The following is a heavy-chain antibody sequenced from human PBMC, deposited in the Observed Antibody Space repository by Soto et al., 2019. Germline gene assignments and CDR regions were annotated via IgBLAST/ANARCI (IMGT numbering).Heavy chain of an antibody. Sequence: QVQLVQSGAEVKKPGSSVKVSCKASGGTFSSYAISWVRQAPGQWLEWMGGIIPIFGTANYAQKFQGRVTITADESTSTAYMELSSLRSEDTAVYYCERCIAARPYYGMDVWGQGTTVTVSS. CDR1: GGTFSSYA. V-gene: IGHV1-69*01. CDR3: ERCIAARPYYGMDV. CDR2: IIPIFGTA. D-gene: IGHD6-6*01. J-gene: IGHJ6*02.